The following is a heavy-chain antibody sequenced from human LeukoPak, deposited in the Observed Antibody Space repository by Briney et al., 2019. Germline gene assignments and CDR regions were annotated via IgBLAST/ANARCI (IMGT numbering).Heavy chain of an antibody. Sequence: SETLSLTCTVSGGSISSYYWGWIRQPPGKGLEWIGSIYYSGSTYYNPSLKSRVTISVDTSKNQFSLKLSSVTAADTAVYYCAGCRNNWFDPWGQGTLVTVSS. CDR3: AGCRNNWFDP. CDR1: GGSISSYY. CDR2: IYYSGST. J-gene: IGHJ5*02. D-gene: IGHD2-8*01. V-gene: IGHV4-39*07.